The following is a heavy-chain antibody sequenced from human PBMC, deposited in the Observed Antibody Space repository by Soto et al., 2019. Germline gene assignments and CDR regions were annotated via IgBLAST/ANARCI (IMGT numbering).Heavy chain of an antibody. V-gene: IGHV4-59*01. CDR1: GSSIGSFY. CDR3: ASQRFGEFAAAHDY. J-gene: IGHJ4*02. Sequence: QVQLQESGPGVVKPSETLSLTCTVSGSSIGSFYWSWIRQPPGKGLEWIGYIYYNGMTYYNPSLKSRVTISVDTAKKQFSLNLDSVAAADTAVYFCASQRFGEFAAAHDYWGPGTPVSVSS. CDR2: IYYNGMT. D-gene: IGHD3-16*01.